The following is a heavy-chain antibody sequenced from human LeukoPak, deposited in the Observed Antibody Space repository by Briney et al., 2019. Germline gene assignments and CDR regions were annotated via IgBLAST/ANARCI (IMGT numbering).Heavy chain of an antibody. Sequence: SETLSLTCAVYGGSFSGYYWSWIRQPPGKGLEWIGEINHSGSTNYNPSLKSRVTISVDTSKNQFSLKLSSVTAADTAVYYCARDRYYYDSGGYYGGYYYYYYMDVWGKGTTVTVSS. D-gene: IGHD3-22*01. CDR1: GGSFSGYY. J-gene: IGHJ6*03. V-gene: IGHV4-34*01. CDR3: ARDRYYYDSGGYYGGYYYYYYMDV. CDR2: INHSGST.